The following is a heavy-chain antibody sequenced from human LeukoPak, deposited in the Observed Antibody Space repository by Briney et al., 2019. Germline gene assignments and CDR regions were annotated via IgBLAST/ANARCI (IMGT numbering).Heavy chain of an antibody. CDR2: IYGGVNT. CDR3: AKSPKTGFLFDY. D-gene: IGHD1-1*01. V-gene: IGHV3-66*01. J-gene: IGHJ4*02. Sequence: GGSLRLSCAASGFTVSSNYMSWVRQAPGKGLEWVSVIYGGVNTVYADSVQGRFTISRDNSKNTLYLQMSSLRAEDTAVYYCAKSPKTGFLFDYWGKGTLVTVSS. CDR1: GFTVSSNY.